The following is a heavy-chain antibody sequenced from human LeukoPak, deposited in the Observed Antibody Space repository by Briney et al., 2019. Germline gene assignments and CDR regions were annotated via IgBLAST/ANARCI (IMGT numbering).Heavy chain of an antibody. CDR2: YSGRRSTT. Sequence: PGGSLRLSCAASGFTFSNYAMNWVRQAPGKGLQWVSGYSGRRSTTYYADSVQGRFIISRDDSKKMLYLQMNSLRVDDTAIYYCVKDLDGAGYFDAFDIWRQGTIVTVSS. V-gene: IGHV3-23*01. D-gene: IGHD4/OR15-4a*01. CDR1: GFTFSNYA. CDR3: VKDLDGAGYFDAFDI. J-gene: IGHJ3*02.